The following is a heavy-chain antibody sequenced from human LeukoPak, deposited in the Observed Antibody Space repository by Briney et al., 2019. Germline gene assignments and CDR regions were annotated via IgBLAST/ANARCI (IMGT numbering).Heavy chain of an antibody. D-gene: IGHD3-10*01. CDR1: GGSITSGDYN. CDR3: AGINYYGSGSYYNVRYYFDY. V-gene: IGHV4-30-4*08. CDR2: IYSSGST. J-gene: IGHJ4*02. Sequence: SQTLSLTCTVSGGSITSGDYNWSWIRQHPGKGLEWLGNIYSSGSTYYNPSLKSRVTISIDTSKNQFSLKLSSVTAADTAVYYCAGINYYGSGSYYNVRYYFDYWGQGTLVTVSS.